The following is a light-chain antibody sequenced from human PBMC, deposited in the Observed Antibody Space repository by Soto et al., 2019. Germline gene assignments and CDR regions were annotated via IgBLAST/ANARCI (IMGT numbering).Light chain of an antibody. V-gene: IGKV3D-20*02. CDR2: GAS. CDR1: QSVSSNN. Sequence: EIVLTQSPGTLSLSPGERATLSCRASQSVSSNNLAWYQQRPGQAPRVVIYGASTRATGIPERFSGSGSGTDFTLTISRLEPEDFAVYYCQQRSNWPSWTFGQGTKVEIK. J-gene: IGKJ1*01. CDR3: QQRSNWPSWT.